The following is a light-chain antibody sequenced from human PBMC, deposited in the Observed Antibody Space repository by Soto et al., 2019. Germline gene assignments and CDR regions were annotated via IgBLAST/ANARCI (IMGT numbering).Light chain of an antibody. V-gene: IGLV1-47*01. CDR1: SSNIGNNY. Sequence: QAVVTQPPSASGTPGQRVTISCSGSSSNIGNNYVHWYQQLPGAAPRLLIYRSNQRPSGIPDRFSGSKSGTSGSLAISGLRSEDESDYYCAAWDDSLRGPVFGGGTKLTVL. CDR2: RSN. J-gene: IGLJ2*01. CDR3: AAWDDSLRGPV.